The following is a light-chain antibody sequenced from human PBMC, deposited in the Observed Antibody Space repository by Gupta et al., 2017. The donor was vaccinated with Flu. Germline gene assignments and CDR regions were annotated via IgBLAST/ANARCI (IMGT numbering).Light chain of an antibody. J-gene: IGKJ2*01. Sequence: DIEMTQSPDSLAVSLGERATINCKSSQSLLHNSNNMNFLAWYQQKAGQPPKLLFYWPSFQKSGVPDRCSGGGSGTDFTLTISSLQAEYVAIYYCQQVTSSPYTFGQGTKLEIK. V-gene: IGKV4-1*01. CDR2: WPS. CDR3: QQVTSSPYT. CDR1: QSLLHNSNNMNF.